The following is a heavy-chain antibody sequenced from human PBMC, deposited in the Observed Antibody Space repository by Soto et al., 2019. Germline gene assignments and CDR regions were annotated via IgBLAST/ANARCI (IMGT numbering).Heavy chain of an antibody. J-gene: IGHJ6*02. V-gene: IGHV4-34*01. CDR2: INHSGST. CDR3: ARGNRVGATFYYYYGMDV. D-gene: IGHD1-26*01. Sequence: PSETLSLTCAVYGGSFSGYYWSWIRQPPGKGLERIGEINHSGSTNYNPSLKSRVTISVDTSKNQFSLKLSSVTAADTAVYYCARGNRVGATFYYYYGMDVWGQGTTVTVSS. CDR1: GGSFSGYY.